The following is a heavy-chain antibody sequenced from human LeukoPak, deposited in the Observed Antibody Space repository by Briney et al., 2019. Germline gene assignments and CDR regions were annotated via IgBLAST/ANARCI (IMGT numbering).Heavy chain of an antibody. D-gene: IGHD5-12*01. CDR1: GFTFSSYS. V-gene: IGHV4-59*01. CDR2: IWRSDHT. J-gene: IGHJ4*02. Sequence: GSLRLSCAASGFTFSSYSMNWVRQPPGRGLEWIGYIWRSDHTNYNPSLKSRVTMSLDTSKNQFSLELRSVTAADTAVYYCARALYSGYDRAAWDYWGQGTLVTVSS. CDR3: ARALYSGYDRAAWDY.